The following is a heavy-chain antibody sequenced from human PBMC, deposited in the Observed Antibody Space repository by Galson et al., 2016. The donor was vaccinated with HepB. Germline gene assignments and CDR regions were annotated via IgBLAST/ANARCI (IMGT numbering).Heavy chain of an antibody. CDR2: IKEDGSEK. J-gene: IGHJ4*02. D-gene: IGHD1-26*01. CDR3: AREYSGTPGFDS. Sequence: SLRLSCAASGFTFSSYWMHWVRQAPGKGLEWVANIKEDGSEKYYVDSVKGRFTISRDNAKKSLYIQMNSLRSEDTALYYCAREYSGTPGFDSWGQGTLVAVSS. CDR1: GFTFSSYW. V-gene: IGHV3-7*04.